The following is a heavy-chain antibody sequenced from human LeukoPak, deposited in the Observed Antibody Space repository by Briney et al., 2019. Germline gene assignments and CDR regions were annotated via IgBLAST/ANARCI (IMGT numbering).Heavy chain of an antibody. Sequence: GASVKVSCKASGGTFNSYAISWVRQAPGQGLEWMGGIIPIFGSADYAQKFQGRVTIAADTSTSTAYMELSSLKSEDTAVYYCARGTGLYSSDWVGDAFDIWGQGTMVTVSS. V-gene: IGHV1-69*06. D-gene: IGHD6-19*01. J-gene: IGHJ3*02. CDR2: IIPIFGSA. CDR1: GGTFNSYA. CDR3: ARGTGLYSSDWVGDAFDI.